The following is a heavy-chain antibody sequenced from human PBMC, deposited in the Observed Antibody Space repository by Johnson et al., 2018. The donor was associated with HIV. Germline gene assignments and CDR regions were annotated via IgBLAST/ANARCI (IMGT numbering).Heavy chain of an antibody. V-gene: IGHV3-9*01. CDR1: GFTFDDYA. CDR3: VRAQFLLWLFFDAFAI. J-gene: IGHJ3*02. D-gene: IGHD3-3*01. CDR2: ISWNRGRK. Sequence: VQLVESGGGLVQPGRSLRLSCAASGFTFDDYAMHWVRQAPGKGLEWVSGISWNRGRKGYADSVKGRFTISRDSAKNSLYLQMNSLRAEDTALYYCVRAQFLLWLFFDAFAIWGQGTMVTVSS.